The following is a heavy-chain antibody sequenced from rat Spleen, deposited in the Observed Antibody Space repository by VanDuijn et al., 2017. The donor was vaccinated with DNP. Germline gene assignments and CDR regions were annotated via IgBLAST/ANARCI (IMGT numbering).Heavy chain of an antibody. Sequence: EVQLVESGGGLVQPGRSMKLSCAASGFTFSHYYMAWVRQAPTKGLEWVASISTGGGNTDYPDSVKGRFTISRDNAGNTIYLQMNSLRSEDTATYYCAKDRQGGYAMDAWGQGTSVTVSS. CDR2: ISTGGGNT. CDR3: AKDRQGGYAMDA. CDR1: GFTFSHYY. V-gene: IGHV5-25*01. J-gene: IGHJ4*01.